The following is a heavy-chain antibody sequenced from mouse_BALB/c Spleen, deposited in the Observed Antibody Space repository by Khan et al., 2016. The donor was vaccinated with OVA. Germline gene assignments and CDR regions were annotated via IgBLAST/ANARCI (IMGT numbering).Heavy chain of an antibody. D-gene: IGHD2-14*01. CDR3: VRDGAYHRNDGWFAY. J-gene: IGHJ3*01. CDR2: INPSNGYT. Sequence: QVQLKESGAELARPGASVKMSCKASGYTFTSYTIHWIKLRPGQGLEWIGYINPSNGYTNYNQKFKDKATLTADKSSTTAYMALRSLTNVDPPLYNCVRDGAYHRNDGWFAYWGQGTLVTVSA. CDR1: GYTFTSYT. V-gene: IGHV1-4*01.